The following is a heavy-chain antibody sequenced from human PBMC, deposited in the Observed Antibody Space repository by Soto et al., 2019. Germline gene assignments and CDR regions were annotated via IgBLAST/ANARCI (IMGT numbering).Heavy chain of an antibody. CDR2: IYYSGST. D-gene: IGHD2-8*01. J-gene: IGHJ5*02. V-gene: IGHV4-30-4*01. CDR3: ARAIVLMVYAIDWFDP. CDR1: GGSITSGDYY. Sequence: SSETLSLTCTVSGGSITSGDYYWSWIRQPPGKGLEWIGYIYYSGSTYYNPSLKSRVTISVDTSKNQFSLKLSSVTAADTAVYYCARAIVLMVYAIDWFDPWGQGTLVTVPQ.